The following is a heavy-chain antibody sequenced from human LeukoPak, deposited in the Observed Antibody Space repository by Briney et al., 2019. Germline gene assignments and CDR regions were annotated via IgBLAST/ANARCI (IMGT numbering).Heavy chain of an antibody. Sequence: PGGSLRLSCAASGFTFSSYSMNWVRQAPGKGLEWVSYISSSSTIYYADSVKGRFTISRDNAKNSLYLQMNSLRAEDTAVYYCARDSSSWYNWFDPWGQGTLVTVSS. J-gene: IGHJ5*02. CDR3: ARDSSSWYNWFDP. V-gene: IGHV3-48*04. D-gene: IGHD6-13*01. CDR2: ISSSSTI. CDR1: GFTFSSYS.